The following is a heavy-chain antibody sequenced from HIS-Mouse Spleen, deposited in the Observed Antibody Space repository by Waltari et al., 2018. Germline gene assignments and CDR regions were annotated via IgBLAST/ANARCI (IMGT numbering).Heavy chain of an antibody. Sequence: QVQLQQWGAGRLKPSETLALTCAVYGWSCSGYSWRGIRQPPGKGLEWIGEINHSGSTNYNPSLKSRVTISVDTSKNQFSLKLSSVTAADTAVYYCARGVSAVGATTIGAFDIWGQGTMVTVSS. CDR2: INHSGST. J-gene: IGHJ3*02. V-gene: IGHV4-34*01. CDR3: ARGVSAVGATTIGAFDI. CDR1: GWSCSGYS. D-gene: IGHD1-26*01.